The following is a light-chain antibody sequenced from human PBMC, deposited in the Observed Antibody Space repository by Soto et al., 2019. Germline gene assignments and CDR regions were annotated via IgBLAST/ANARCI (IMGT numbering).Light chain of an antibody. V-gene: IGKV3-20*01. J-gene: IGKJ1*01. CDR3: QQYDKSPRT. CDR1: QSVSSNY. Sequence: EIVLTQSPGTLSLSPGERGTLSCRASQSVSSNYITWYQQKPGQAPRLLIHGASNRATGIPDRFSGSGSGTDFTLTITGLEPEDSAIYYCQQYDKSPRTFGQGTKVDI. CDR2: GAS.